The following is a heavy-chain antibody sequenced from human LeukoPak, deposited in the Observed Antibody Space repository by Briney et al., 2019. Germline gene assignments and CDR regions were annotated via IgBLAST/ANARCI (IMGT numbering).Heavy chain of an antibody. D-gene: IGHD2-2*01. V-gene: IGHV1-18*01. CDR3: ALLYCSSTSCYYRAQVDGMDV. Sequence: GASVKVSCKASGYTFTSYGISWVRQAPGQGLEWMGWISAYNGNTNYAQKLQGRVTMTTDTSTSTAYMELRSLRSDDTAVYYCALLYCSSTSCYYRAQVDGMDVWGQGTTVTVSS. J-gene: IGHJ6*02. CDR2: ISAYNGNT. CDR1: GYTFTSYG.